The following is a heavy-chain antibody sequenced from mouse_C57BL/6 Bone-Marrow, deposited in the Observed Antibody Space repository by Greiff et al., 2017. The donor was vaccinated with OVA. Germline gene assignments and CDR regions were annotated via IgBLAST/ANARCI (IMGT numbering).Heavy chain of an antibody. CDR3: ARREVKDWYFDV. Sequence: QVQLQQSGAELARPGASVKLSCKASGYTFTSYGISWVKQRTGQGLEWIGEIYPRSGNTYYNEKFKGKATLTADKSSSTAYMELRSLTSEDSAVYFCARREVKDWYFDVWGTGTTVTVSS. V-gene: IGHV1-81*01. J-gene: IGHJ1*03. CDR2: IYPRSGNT. D-gene: IGHD1-3*01. CDR1: GYTFTSYG.